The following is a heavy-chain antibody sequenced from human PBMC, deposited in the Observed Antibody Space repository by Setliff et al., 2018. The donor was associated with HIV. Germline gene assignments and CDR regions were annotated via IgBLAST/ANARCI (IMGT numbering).Heavy chain of an antibody. Sequence: TGGSLRLSCAASGFTFSTYEMNWVRQAPGKGLKWVAYIHSRGSSIYYADSVKGRFTISRDNAKKSVFLHMNSLRGEDTAVYYCVREGEYFDTIGHYLVRRFFDLWGQGTMVTVSS. V-gene: IGHV3-48*03. CDR1: GFTFSTYE. CDR3: VREGEYFDTIGHYLVRRFFDL. CDR2: IHSRGSSI. D-gene: IGHD3-9*01. J-gene: IGHJ3*01.